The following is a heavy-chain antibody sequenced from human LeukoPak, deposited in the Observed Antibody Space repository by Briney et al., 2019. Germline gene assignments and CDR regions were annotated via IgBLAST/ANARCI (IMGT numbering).Heavy chain of an antibody. Sequence: NPSETLSLTCTVSGGSISSGGYYWSWIRQHPGKGLEWIGYIYYSGSTYYNPSLKSRVTISVDTSKNQFSLKLSSVTAADTAVYYCARDGPGEGYLDYWGQGTLVTVSS. CDR1: GGSISSGGYY. D-gene: IGHD5-18*01. V-gene: IGHV4-31*03. CDR3: ARDGPGEGYLDY. CDR2: IYYSGST. J-gene: IGHJ4*02.